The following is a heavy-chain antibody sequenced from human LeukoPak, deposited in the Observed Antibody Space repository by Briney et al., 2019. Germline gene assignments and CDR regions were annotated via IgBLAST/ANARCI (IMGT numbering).Heavy chain of an antibody. CDR1: GFTFSSYA. J-gene: IGHJ6*03. D-gene: IGHD1-26*01. CDR3: AKAQLLPSYYYYYMDV. V-gene: IGHV3-23*01. CDR2: IGGSGGST. Sequence: GGSLRLSCAASGFTFSSYAMSWVRQAPGKGLEWVSAIGGSGGSTYYADSVKGRFTISRDNSKNTLYLQMNSLRAEDTAVYYCAKAQLLPSYYYYYMDVWGKGTTVTVSS.